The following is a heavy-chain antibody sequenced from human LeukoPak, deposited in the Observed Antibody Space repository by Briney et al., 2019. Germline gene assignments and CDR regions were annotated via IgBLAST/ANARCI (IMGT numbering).Heavy chain of an antibody. D-gene: IGHD3-22*01. Sequence: GGSLRLSCAASGFTVSSNYMSWVRQAPGKGLEWVSVIYSGGSTYYADSVKGRFTISRDNSKNTLYLQMNSLRAEDTAVYYCACPTHNNHYYDSSGYLVYWGQGTLVTVSS. CDR1: GFTVSSNY. CDR2: IYSGGST. CDR3: ACPTHNNHYYDSSGYLVY. V-gene: IGHV3-66*01. J-gene: IGHJ4*02.